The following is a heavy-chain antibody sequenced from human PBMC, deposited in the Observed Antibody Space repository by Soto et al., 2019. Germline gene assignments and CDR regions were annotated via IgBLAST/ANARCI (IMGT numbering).Heavy chain of an antibody. CDR1: GGTFSSYA. J-gene: IGHJ5*02. D-gene: IGHD3-22*01. V-gene: IGHV1-69*13. CDR3: ARDPRRSVPWEGSSGYYNWFDP. CDR2: IIPIFGTA. Sequence: SVKVSCKASGGTFSSYAISWVRQAPGQGLEWMGGIIPIFGTANYAQKFQGRVTITADESTSTAYMELSSLRSEDTAVYYCARDPRRSVPWEGSSGYYNWFDPWGQGTLVTVSS.